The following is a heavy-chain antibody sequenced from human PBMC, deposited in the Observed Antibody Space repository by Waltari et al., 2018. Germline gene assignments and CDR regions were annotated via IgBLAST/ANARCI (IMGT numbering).Heavy chain of an antibody. J-gene: IGHJ5*02. CDR2: IYYTGRT. D-gene: IGHD2-21*02. CDR3: ARGGGGDWEWFDP. Sequence: QVQLQESGPSLLKPSETLSLICTVSGGSISGFYWSWVRQPPGKGLDWIGYIYYTGRTNFTPSLNSRVTMSVDTSKIQFSLKLSSVTAADTAFYYCARGGGGDWEWFDPWGQGTLVTVSS. V-gene: IGHV4-59*01. CDR1: GGSISGFY.